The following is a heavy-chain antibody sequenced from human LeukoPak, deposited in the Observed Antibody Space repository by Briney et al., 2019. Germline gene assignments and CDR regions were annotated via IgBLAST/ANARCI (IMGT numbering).Heavy chain of an antibody. J-gene: IGHJ6*02. CDR3: ARDYFGSGTYYPYQYYGMDV. V-gene: IGHV3-11*05. D-gene: IGHD3-10*01. CDR2: ISSSSSYT. Sequence: GGSLRLSCAASGFTFSDYYMSWIRQAPGKGLEWVSYISSSSSYTNYADSVKGRFTISRDNSENTLSLQMNSLRAEDTAVYFCARDYFGSGTYYPYQYYGMDVWGQGTTVTVSS. CDR1: GFTFSDYY.